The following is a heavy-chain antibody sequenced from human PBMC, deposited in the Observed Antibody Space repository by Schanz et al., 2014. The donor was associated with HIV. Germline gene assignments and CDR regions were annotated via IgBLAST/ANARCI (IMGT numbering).Heavy chain of an antibody. CDR1: GFTFSTYG. D-gene: IGHD6-6*01. CDR3: AKDDQQFAY. V-gene: IGHV3-21*01. J-gene: IGHJ4*02. Sequence: VQLVESGGGVVQPGRSLRLSCAASGFTFSTYGMHWVRQGPGKGLEWVSSISDRSDYLYYADSVKGRFTISRDNAKNSLYLQMSSLRAGDTAVYYCAKDDQQFAYWGQGTLVTVSS. CDR2: ISDRSDYL.